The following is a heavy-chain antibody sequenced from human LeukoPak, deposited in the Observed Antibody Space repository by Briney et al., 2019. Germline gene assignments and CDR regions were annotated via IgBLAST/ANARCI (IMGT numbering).Heavy chain of an antibody. CDR3: AKSGVAYYSYYMDV. D-gene: IGHD3-3*01. J-gene: IGHJ6*03. Sequence: PSETLSLTCTVSGGSISSSSYYWGWIRQPPGKGLEWIGSIYYSGSTYYNPSLKSRVTISVDTSKTLFSLKLSSVTAAATAVYYCAKSGVAYYSYYMDVWGKGTTVTVSS. CDR2: IYYSGST. V-gene: IGHV4-39*01. CDR1: GGSISSSSYY.